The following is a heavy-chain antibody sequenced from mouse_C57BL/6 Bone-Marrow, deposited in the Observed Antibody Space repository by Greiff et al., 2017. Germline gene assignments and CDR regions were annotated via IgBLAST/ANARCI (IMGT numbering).Heavy chain of an antibody. D-gene: IGHD1-1*01. CDR2: INPGSGGT. CDR3: ARDHYYGSRSWFAY. J-gene: IGHJ3*01. CDR1: GYAFTNYL. V-gene: IGHV1-54*01. Sequence: VQVVESGAELVRPGTSVKVSCKASGYAFTNYLIEWVKQRPGQGLEWIGVINPGSGGTNYNEKFKGKATLTADKSSSTAYMQLSSLTSEDSAVYFCARDHYYGSRSWFAYWGQGTLVTVSA.